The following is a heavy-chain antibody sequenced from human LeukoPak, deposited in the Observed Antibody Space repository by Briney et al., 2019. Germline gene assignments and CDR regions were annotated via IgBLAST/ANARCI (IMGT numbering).Heavy chain of an antibody. CDR1: GYTFSTYD. V-gene: IGHV1-8*03. D-gene: IGHD6-19*01. J-gene: IGHJ4*02. CDR3: ARVAGSIDY. CDR2: MNPNSGYT. Sequence: EASVKVSCKASGYTFSTYDINWVRHATGQGLEWMGWMNPNSGYTGYAQKFQGRVTITRNTSISTVYMELSSLRSDDTAVYYCARVAGSIDYWGQGTLVTVSS.